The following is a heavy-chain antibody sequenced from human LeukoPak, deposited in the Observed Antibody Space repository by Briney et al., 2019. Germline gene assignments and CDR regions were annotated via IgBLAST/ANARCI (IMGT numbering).Heavy chain of an antibody. J-gene: IGHJ5*02. Sequence: AGGSLRLSCAASGFTFSSYGMHWVRQAPGKGLEWVAVISYDGSNKYYADSVKGRFTISRDNSKNTLYLQMNGLRAEDTAVYYCAKDRPWFDPWGQGTLVTVSS. CDR2: ISYDGSNK. CDR3: AKDRPWFDP. CDR1: GFTFSSYG. V-gene: IGHV3-30*18.